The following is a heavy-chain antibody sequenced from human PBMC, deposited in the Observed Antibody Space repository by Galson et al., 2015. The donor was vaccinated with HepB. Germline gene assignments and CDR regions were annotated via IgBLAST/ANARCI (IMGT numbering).Heavy chain of an antibody. V-gene: IGHV3-30*18. CDR2: ISYDGSNK. J-gene: IGHJ6*02. CDR1: GFTFSSYG. D-gene: IGHD5-24*01. Sequence: SLRLSCAASGFTFSSYGMHWVRQAPGKGLEWVAVISYDGSNKYYADSVKGRFTISRDNSKNTLYLQMNSLRAEDTAVYYCAKDWDGYNPLYYYGMDVWGQGTTVTVSS. CDR3: AKDWDGYNPLYYYGMDV.